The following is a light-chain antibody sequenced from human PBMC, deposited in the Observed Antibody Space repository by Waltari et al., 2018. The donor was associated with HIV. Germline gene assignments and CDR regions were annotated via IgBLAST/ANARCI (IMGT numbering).Light chain of an antibody. CDR3: SSYMDYGTLV. Sequence: QSDLTQPASVSGSPGQSVTISCTGTAAVIGGSNSVSWYQHHPGKAPKLNIFHVSNRSKGISSRFSGSKSGNAASLTISGLQTEDEADFYCSSYMDYGTLVFGGGTKLTVL. CDR1: AAVIGGSNS. J-gene: IGLJ3*02. V-gene: IGLV2-14*03. CDR2: HVS.